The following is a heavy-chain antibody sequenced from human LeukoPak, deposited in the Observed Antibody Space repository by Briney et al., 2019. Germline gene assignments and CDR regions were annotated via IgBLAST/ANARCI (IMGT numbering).Heavy chain of an antibody. D-gene: IGHD1-26*01. J-gene: IGHJ4*02. CDR1: GYTFTSYG. CDR3: AITYSGSYSFDY. CDR2: ISAYNGNT. Sequence: ASVKVSCKASGYTFTSYGISWVRQAPGQGLEWMGWISAYNGNTNYAQKLQGRVTMTTDTPTSTAYMELRSLRSDDTAVYYCAITYSGSYSFDYWGQGTLVTVSS. V-gene: IGHV1-18*01.